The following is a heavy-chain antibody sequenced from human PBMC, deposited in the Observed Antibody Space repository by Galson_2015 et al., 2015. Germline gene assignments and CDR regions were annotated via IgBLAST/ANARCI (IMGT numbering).Heavy chain of an antibody. Sequence: SWVRQAPGKALEWLALIDWDDDKYYSTSLKTRLTISKDTSKNQVVLTMTNMDPVDTATYYCARIRPYSSGAYYFDYWGQGTLVTVSS. CDR3: ARIRPYSSGAYYFDY. D-gene: IGHD6-19*01. CDR2: IDWDDDK. V-gene: IGHV2-70*18. J-gene: IGHJ4*02.